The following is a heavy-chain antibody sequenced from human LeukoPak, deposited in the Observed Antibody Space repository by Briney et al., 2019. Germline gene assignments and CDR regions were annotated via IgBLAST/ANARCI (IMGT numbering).Heavy chain of an antibody. J-gene: IGHJ4*02. V-gene: IGHV1-69*13. CDR2: IIPIFGSA. CDR3: ASSTDYYDSSGYYNAAHFDY. D-gene: IGHD3-22*01. Sequence: SVKVSCKASGGTFSSYAISWVRQAPGQGLEWMGGIIPIFGSANYAQKFQGRVTITADESTSTAYMELSSLRSEDTAVYYCASSTDYYDSSGYYNAAHFDYWGQGTLVTVSS. CDR1: GGTFSSYA.